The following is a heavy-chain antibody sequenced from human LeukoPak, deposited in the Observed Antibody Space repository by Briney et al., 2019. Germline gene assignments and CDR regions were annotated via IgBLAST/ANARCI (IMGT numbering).Heavy chain of an antibody. V-gene: IGHV4-59*01. CDR1: GGSISSYY. Sequence: SETLSLTCTVSGGSISSYYWSWIRQPPGKGLEWIGYIYYSGSTNYNPSLKSRVTISVDTSKNQFSLKLSSVTAADTAVYYCARDVRYCSGTSCHYYYYYGMDVWGQGTTVTVSS. D-gene: IGHD2-2*01. CDR3: ARDVRYCSGTSCHYYYYYGMDV. CDR2: IYYSGST. J-gene: IGHJ6*02.